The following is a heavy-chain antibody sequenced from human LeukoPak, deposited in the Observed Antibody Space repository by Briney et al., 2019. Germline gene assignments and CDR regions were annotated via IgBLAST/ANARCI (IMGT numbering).Heavy chain of an antibody. CDR2: IKQDGSEK. Sequence: GGSLRLSCAASGFTFSSYWMSWVCQAPGKGLEWVANIKQDGSEKYYVDSVKGRFTISRDNAKNSLYLQMNSLRAEDTAVYYCAELGITMIGGVWGKGTTVTISS. CDR3: AELGITMIGGV. J-gene: IGHJ6*04. V-gene: IGHV3-7*01. CDR1: GFTFSSYW. D-gene: IGHD3-10*02.